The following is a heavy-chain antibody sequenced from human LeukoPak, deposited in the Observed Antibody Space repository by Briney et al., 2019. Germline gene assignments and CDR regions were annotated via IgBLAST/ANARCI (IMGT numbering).Heavy chain of an antibody. CDR2: IYYSGST. V-gene: IGHV4-59*08. CDR3: ARHEYSSSWYFSDY. J-gene: IGHJ4*02. D-gene: IGHD6-13*01. CDR1: GGSISSYY. Sequence: SETLSLTCTVSGGSISSYYWSWIRQPRGKGLEWIGYIYYSGSTKYNPSLESRVTISVDTSKNQFSLKLSSVTAADTAVYYCARHEYSSSWYFSDYWGQGTLVTVSS.